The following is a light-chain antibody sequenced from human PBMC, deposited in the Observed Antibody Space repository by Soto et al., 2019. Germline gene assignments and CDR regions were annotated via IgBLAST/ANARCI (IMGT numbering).Light chain of an antibody. V-gene: IGLV2-14*03. CDR1: SSDVGGYNY. CDR2: EVF. Sequence: QSALTQPASVSGSPGQSITISCTGTSSDVGGYNYVSWYQQHPGKVPKLMIYEVFRRPSGISARFSGSKSGNTASLTISGLQAEDEADYYCCSYTPTSTFVFGGGTKLTVL. J-gene: IGLJ2*01. CDR3: CSYTPTSTFV.